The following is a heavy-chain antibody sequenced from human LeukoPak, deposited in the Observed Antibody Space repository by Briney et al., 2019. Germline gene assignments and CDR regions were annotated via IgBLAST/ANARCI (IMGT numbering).Heavy chain of an antibody. D-gene: IGHD3/OR15-3a*01. CDR3: ARIKAGLEIDY. J-gene: IGHJ4*02. Sequence: SETLSLTCTVSGGSISSYYWSWVRQPPGKGLEWIGYIYYSGNTNYNPSLKSRVTISVDTSKNQFSLKLSSVTAADTAVYYCARIKAGLEIDYWGQGTLVTVSS. CDR1: GGSISSYY. CDR2: IYYSGNT. V-gene: IGHV4-59*01.